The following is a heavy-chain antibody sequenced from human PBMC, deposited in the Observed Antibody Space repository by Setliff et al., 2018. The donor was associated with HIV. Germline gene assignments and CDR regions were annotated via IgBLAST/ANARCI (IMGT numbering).Heavy chain of an antibody. D-gene: IGHD1-26*01. CDR1: GGSASNSRYY. CDR3: VALSVVQTQAMELAWFEP. Sequence: LSLTCTVSGGSASNSRYYWAWIRQPPGKKVEWIGNVFYSGTTYYSPSLKSRVTISVDTAKNHFSLRLSSVTAADTAVYFCVALSVVQTQAMELAWFEPWGQGTPVTVSS. V-gene: IGHV4-39*02. CDR2: VFYSGTT. J-gene: IGHJ5*02.